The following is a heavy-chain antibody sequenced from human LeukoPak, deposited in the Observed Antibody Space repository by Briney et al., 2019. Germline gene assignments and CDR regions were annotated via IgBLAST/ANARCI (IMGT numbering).Heavy chain of an antibody. CDR1: GYTFTNYY. Sequence: ASVKVSCKASGYTFTNYYMHWVRQAPGQGLEWMGIINTSGGSTSYAQKFQGRVTMTRDTSISTAYMELSSLRSDDTAVYYCAREDYDILTGYPLIDSWGQGTLVTVSS. J-gene: IGHJ4*02. CDR2: INTSGGST. V-gene: IGHV1-46*01. D-gene: IGHD3-9*01. CDR3: AREDYDILTGYPLIDS.